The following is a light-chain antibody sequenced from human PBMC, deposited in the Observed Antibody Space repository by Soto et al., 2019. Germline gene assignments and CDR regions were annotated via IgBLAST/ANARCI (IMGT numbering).Light chain of an antibody. CDR2: GAS. V-gene: IGKV3-20*01. J-gene: IGKJ5*01. CDR1: QSVIGNY. CDR3: QQYGRSPQIT. Sequence: EIVLTQSPDTLSLSPGERATLSCRASQSVIGNYLAWYQQKPGQAPRLLIYGASSRATGIPDRFSGTGSGTDLTLTIGRLEPEDSAVYYCQQYGRSPQITFGQGTRLEIK.